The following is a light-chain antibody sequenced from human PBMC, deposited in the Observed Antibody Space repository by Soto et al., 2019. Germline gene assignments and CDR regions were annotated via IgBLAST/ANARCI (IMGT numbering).Light chain of an antibody. CDR3: QQANNFPQVP. J-gene: IGKJ4*01. CDR1: QGSSSW. Sequence: DIQMTQSPSSVSASVGDRVTITYRASQGSSSWLAGYQQKPGQAPKLQIHAASSLQSGVASRFSGSGSGTDFTLAIGSLQAGAFASYYCQQANNFPQVPVGGGTMVEI. V-gene: IGKV1-12*01. CDR2: AAS.